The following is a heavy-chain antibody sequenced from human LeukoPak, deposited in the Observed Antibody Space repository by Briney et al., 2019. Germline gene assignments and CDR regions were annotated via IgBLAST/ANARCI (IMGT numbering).Heavy chain of an antibody. Sequence: ASVKVSCKASGYTFTDYYINWVRQAPGQGLEWMGWMSPDSGDTGYAHKFQGRVTITRNTSITTAYMELRSLTFEDTAVYYCARVRLRNGYNWFDPWGQGTLVTVSS. J-gene: IGHJ5*02. V-gene: IGHV1-8*03. CDR3: ARVRLRNGYNWFDP. CDR1: GYTFTDYY. CDR2: MSPDSGDT. D-gene: IGHD3-3*01.